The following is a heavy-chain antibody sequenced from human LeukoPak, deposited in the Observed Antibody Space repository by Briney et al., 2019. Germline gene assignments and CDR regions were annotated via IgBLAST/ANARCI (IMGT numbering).Heavy chain of an antibody. CDR1: GFTFSSYA. J-gene: IGHJ4*02. CDR2: ISGSGGST. CDR3: ARDYQSYSSGWYSK. Sequence: PGGSLRLSCAASGFTFSSYAMSWVRQAPGKGLEWVSAISGSGGSTYYADSVKGRFTISRDNSKNTLYLQMNSLRAEDTAVYYCARDYQSYSSGWYSKWGQGTLVTVSS. V-gene: IGHV3-23*01. D-gene: IGHD6-19*01.